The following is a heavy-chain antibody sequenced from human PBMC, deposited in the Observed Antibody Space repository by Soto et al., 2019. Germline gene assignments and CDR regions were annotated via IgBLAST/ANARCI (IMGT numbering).Heavy chain of an antibody. CDR2: IIPIFGTA. Sequence: SVKVSCKASGGTFSSHGISWVRQAPGQGLEWMGGIIPIFGTANYAQKFQGRVTITADESTSTAYMELSSLRSEDTAVYYCARGSDYDSSGYYYSWFDPWGQGTLVTVSS. CDR3: ARGSDYDSSGYYYSWFDP. D-gene: IGHD3-22*01. V-gene: IGHV1-69*13. CDR1: GGTFSSHG. J-gene: IGHJ5*02.